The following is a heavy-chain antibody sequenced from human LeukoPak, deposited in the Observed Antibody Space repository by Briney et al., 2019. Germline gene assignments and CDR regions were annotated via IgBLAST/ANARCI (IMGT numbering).Heavy chain of an antibody. CDR1: GYTFTSYG. V-gene: IGHV1-18*04. Sequence: ASVKVSCKASGYTFTSYGISWVRQAPGQGLEWMGWISAYNGNTNYAQKLQGRVTMTTDTSTSTAYMELRSLRSDDTAVYYCAKETYSSGWYPYFDYWGQGTLVTVSS. J-gene: IGHJ4*02. CDR2: ISAYNGNT. D-gene: IGHD6-19*01. CDR3: AKETYSSGWYPYFDY.